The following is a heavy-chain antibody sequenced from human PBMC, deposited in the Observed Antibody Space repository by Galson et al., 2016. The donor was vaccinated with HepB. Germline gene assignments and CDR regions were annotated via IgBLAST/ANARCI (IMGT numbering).Heavy chain of an antibody. CDR3: ALVYSGGIVIVPAADF. J-gene: IGHJ4*02. CDR1: GFTFTDYY. Sequence: SLRLSCAASGFTFTDYYMTWIRQAPGKGLEWVSYISSSGSNMYYADYVKGRITISRDNAKNSLCLQMNSLSADDTAVYYCALVYSGGIVIVPAADFWGQGTLVIVSS. CDR2: ISSSGSNM. V-gene: IGHV3-11*01. D-gene: IGHD2-2*01.